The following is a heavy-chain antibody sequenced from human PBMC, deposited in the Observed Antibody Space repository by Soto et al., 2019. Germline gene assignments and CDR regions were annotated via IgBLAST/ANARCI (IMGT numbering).Heavy chain of an antibody. CDR3: ARVGGQLVPGFDY. D-gene: IGHD6-6*01. V-gene: IGHV3-21*01. CDR2: ISSSSSYI. Sequence: EVQLVDSGGGLVKPGGSLRLSCAASGFTFSSYSMNWVRQAPGKGLEWVSSISSSSSYIYYADSVKGRFTISRDNAKNSLYLQMNSPRAEDTAVYYCARVGGQLVPGFDYWGQGTLVTVSS. J-gene: IGHJ4*02. CDR1: GFTFSSYS.